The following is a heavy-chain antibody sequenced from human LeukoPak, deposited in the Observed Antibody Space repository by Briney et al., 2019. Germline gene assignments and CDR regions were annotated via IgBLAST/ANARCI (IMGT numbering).Heavy chain of an antibody. J-gene: IGHJ4*02. D-gene: IGHD3-9*01. V-gene: IGHV4-31*03. CDR3: ARGPPRRGDTLRYFDWLLGGGYFDY. Sequence: SETLSLTCTVSGASFNSDDQYWNWIRQSPGKGLEWIGSIHPSGMLYNNPSLESRVTMSRDTSKNQFSLKLSSVTAADTAVYYCARGPPRRGDTLRYFDWLLGGGYFDYWGQGTLVTVSS. CDR1: GASFNSDDQY. CDR2: IHPSGML.